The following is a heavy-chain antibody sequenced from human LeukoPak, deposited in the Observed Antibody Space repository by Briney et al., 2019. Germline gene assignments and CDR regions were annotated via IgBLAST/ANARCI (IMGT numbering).Heavy chain of an antibody. V-gene: IGHV1-69*05. CDR1: GVTFSSYA. J-gene: IGHJ4*02. CDR2: SIPIFGTA. CDR3: ARDRLCSGGSCYSDYFDY. D-gene: IGHD2-15*01. Sequence: ASVKVSCKASGVTFSSYAISWVRQAPGQGLEWMGGSIPIFGTANYAQKFQGRVTITTDESTSTAYMELSSLRSEDTAVYYCARDRLCSGGSCYSDYFDYWGQGTLVTVSS.